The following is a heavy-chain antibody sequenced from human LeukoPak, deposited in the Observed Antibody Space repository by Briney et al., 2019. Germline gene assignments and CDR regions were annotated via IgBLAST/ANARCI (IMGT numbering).Heavy chain of an antibody. Sequence: GGSLRLSCAASGLTFSDYWMSWVRQAPGKGLEWVANIKQDGSETYYVDSVKGRFTTSRDNAKNELYLQMNSLRAEDTAVYFCARVFVGENFDYWGQGTLVTVSS. J-gene: IGHJ4*02. CDR1: GLTFSDYW. CDR3: ARVFVGENFDY. CDR2: IKQDGSET. V-gene: IGHV3-7*04. D-gene: IGHD3-10*02.